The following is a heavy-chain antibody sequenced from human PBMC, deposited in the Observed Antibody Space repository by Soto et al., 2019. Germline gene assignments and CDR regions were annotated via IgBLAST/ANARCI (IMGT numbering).Heavy chain of an antibody. V-gene: IGHV3-23*01. CDR2: LTASGLNT. Sequence: EVQLLESGGGLVQPGGSLRLSCSASGFNFGSYGMSWVRQAPGKGLEWVSGLTASGLNTYYTDSVKDRFTISRDNSRNTVYLQMSGLRVEDTAVFHCAKGLGNAKEVWGQGTTVTVSS. D-gene: IGHD2-8*01. CDR3: AKGLGNAKEV. CDR1: GFNFGSYG. J-gene: IGHJ6*02.